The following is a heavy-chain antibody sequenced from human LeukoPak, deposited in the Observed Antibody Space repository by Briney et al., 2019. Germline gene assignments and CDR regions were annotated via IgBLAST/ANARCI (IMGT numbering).Heavy chain of an antibody. CDR2: IWYDGSNK. D-gene: IGHD1-26*01. CDR1: GFTFSSYG. Sequence: PGGSLRLSCAASGFTFSSYGMHWVRQAPGKGLEWVAVIWYDGSNKYYADSVKGRFTISRDNAKNSLYLQMNSLKAEDTAIYYCAREVGTPQAFDIWGQGTMVTVSS. CDR3: AREVGTPQAFDI. V-gene: IGHV3-33*01. J-gene: IGHJ3*02.